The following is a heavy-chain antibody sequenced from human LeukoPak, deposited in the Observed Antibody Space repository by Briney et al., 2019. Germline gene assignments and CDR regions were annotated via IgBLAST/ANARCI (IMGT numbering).Heavy chain of an antibody. V-gene: IGHV3-23*01. J-gene: IGHJ4*02. Sequence: HTGGSLRLSCAASGFTFSSYAMSWVRQAPGKGLEWVSAISGSGGSTYYADSVKGRFTISRDNSKNTLYLQMNSLRAEDAAVYYCAKEAARAWDYDFWSGYYIGFDYWGQGTLVTVSS. CDR1: GFTFSSYA. CDR2: ISGSGGST. D-gene: IGHD3-3*01. CDR3: AKEAARAWDYDFWSGYYIGFDY.